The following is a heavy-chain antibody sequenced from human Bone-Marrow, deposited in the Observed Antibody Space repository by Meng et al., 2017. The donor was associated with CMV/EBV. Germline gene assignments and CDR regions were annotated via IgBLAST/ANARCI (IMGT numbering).Heavy chain of an antibody. Sequence: GESLKISCAASGFTFSSYSMNWVRQAPGKGLEWVSSISSSSSTIYYADSVKGRFTISRDNAKNSLHLQVNSLRVEDTAVYYCARICVTGRACYHLDHWGQGTLVTVSS. D-gene: IGHD2-15*01. CDR1: GFTFSSYS. CDR3: ARICVTGRACYHLDH. CDR2: ISSSSSTI. V-gene: IGHV3-48*04. J-gene: IGHJ4*02.